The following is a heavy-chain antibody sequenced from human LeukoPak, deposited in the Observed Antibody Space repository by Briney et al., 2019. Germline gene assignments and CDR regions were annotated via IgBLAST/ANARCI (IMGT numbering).Heavy chain of an antibody. Sequence: PGGSLRLSCAASGFTFSSYGMHWVRQAPGKGLEWVAFIRYDGSDEYYADSVKGRFTISRGNPKNTLYLQMNSLRAEDTAVYYCAKVMGVVGTLRYYFDYWGQGTLVSVSS. V-gene: IGHV3-30*02. J-gene: IGHJ4*02. CDR1: GFTFSSYG. D-gene: IGHD6-19*01. CDR3: AKVMGVVGTLRYYFDY. CDR2: IRYDGSDE.